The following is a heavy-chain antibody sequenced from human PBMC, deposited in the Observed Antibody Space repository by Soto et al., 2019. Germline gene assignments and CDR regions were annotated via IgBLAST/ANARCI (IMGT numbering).Heavy chain of an antibody. Sequence: LRLSFAASGFSLSPYWMHWVRQVPGRGLEWVARLSSDGFGAAYADSVKGRFFISRDIARNTLSLQMNSLRADDTAVYYCARDLGGHDYWGRVPSVTVSS. V-gene: IGHV3-74*03. CDR1: GFSLSPYW. CDR2: LSSDGFGA. J-gene: IGHJ4*02. D-gene: IGHD3-16*01. CDR3: ARDLGGHDY.